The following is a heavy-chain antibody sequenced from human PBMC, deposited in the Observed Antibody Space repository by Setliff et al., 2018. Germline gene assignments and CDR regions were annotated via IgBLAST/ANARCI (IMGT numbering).Heavy chain of an antibody. CDR3: ARKGISALSGAFDM. J-gene: IGHJ3*02. D-gene: IGHD1-26*01. V-gene: IGHV4-59*12. CDR1: GGSISSYY. CDR2: IYHSGST. Sequence: PSETLSLTCTVSGGSISSYYWSWIRQPPGKGLEWIGYIYHSGSTNYNPSLKSRVTMSVDTSKNQFSLKLSSVTAADTAVYYCARKGISALSGAFDMWGQGTMVTVSS.